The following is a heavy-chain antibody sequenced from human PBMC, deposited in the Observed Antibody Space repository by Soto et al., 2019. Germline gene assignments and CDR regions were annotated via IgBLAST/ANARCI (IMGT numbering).Heavy chain of an antibody. J-gene: IGHJ2*01. CDR2: IYSGGST. CDR3: ARDSYSYGGYFDL. CDR1: GFTVSSHY. D-gene: IGHD5-18*01. V-gene: IGHV3-53*02. Sequence: EVQLVETGGGLIQPGGSLRLSCAASGFTVSSHYMSWVRQAPGKGLEWVSVIYSGGSTYYADSVKGRFTISRDNSKNTLYLQMNSLRAEDTAVYYCARDSYSYGGYFDLWGRGTLVTVSS.